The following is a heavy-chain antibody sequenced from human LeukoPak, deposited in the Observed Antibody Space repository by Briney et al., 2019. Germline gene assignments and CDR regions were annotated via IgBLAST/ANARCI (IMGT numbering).Heavy chain of an antibody. V-gene: IGHV1-46*01. Sequence: ASVKVSCKASGYTFTRYHMHWVRQAPGQGLGWMGIINPNGGSTSYAQKFQGRVTMTRDTSTSTVYMELSSLRSEDTAIYYCARPSEFYKFDYWGQGTLVTVSS. CDR2: INPNGGST. J-gene: IGHJ4*02. D-gene: IGHD1-1*01. CDR3: ARPSEFYKFDY. CDR1: GYTFTRYH.